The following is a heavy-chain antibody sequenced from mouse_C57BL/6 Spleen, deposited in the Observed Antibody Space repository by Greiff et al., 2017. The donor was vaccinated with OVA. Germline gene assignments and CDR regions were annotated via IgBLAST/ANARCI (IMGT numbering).Heavy chain of an antibody. Sequence: EVQLQQSGPVLVKPGASVKMSCKASGYTFTDYYMNWVKQSHGKSLEWIGVINPYNGGTSYNQKFKGKATLTVDKSSSTAYMELNSLTSEDSAVYYCAREGGLQTPYFDYWGQGTTLTVSS. CDR2: INPYNGGT. V-gene: IGHV1-19*01. CDR3: AREGGLQTPYFDY. CDR1: GYTFTDYY. J-gene: IGHJ2*01. D-gene: IGHD2-1*01.